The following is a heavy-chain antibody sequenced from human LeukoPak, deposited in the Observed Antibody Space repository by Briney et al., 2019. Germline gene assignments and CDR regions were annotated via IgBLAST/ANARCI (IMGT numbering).Heavy chain of an antibody. CDR2: INHSGST. J-gene: IGHJ4*02. D-gene: IGHD5-18*01. CDR3: ARARGYSYGRLPGYSDY. CDR1: GGSFSGYY. V-gene: IGHV4-34*01. Sequence: SETLSLTCAVYGGSFSGYYWSWIRQPPGKGLEWIGEINHSGSTNYNPSLKSRVTMSVDTSKNQFSLKLSSVTAADTAVYYCARARGYSYGRLPGYSDYWGQGTLVTVSS.